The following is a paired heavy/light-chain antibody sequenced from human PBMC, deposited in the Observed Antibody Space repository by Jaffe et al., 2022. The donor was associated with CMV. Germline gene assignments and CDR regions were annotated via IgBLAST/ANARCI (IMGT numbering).Light chain of an antibody. Sequence: DIVMTQSPESLAVSLGERATINCKSSQSVLFDSNNKNYLGWYQQRPGQPPKLIISWASTRESGVPDRFSGSGSGTDFTLTVSSLQAEDVAVYYCQQYYETPFTFGQGTKLEIK. V-gene: IGKV4-1*01. J-gene: IGKJ2*01. CDR3: QQYYETPFT. CDR2: WAS. CDR1: QSVLFDSNNKNY.
Heavy chain of an antibody. CDR2: IHRSGGDT. Sequence: QVQLVQSGTEVKNPGASVRISCTAFGYSFTTYYLHWVRQAPGQGPEWMGVIHRSGGDTKYAQRWQGRVTVTKDTSTNTVFLELSSLRSDDTAVYYCARSAFHDCNRNDCYYRHFDYWGQGTLVTVSS. J-gene: IGHJ4*02. CDR1: GYSFTTYY. V-gene: IGHV1-46*04. D-gene: IGHD3-22*01. CDR3: ARSAFHDCNRNDCYYRHFDY.